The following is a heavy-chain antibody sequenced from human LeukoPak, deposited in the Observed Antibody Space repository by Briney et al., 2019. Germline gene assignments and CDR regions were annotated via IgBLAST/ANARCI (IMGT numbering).Heavy chain of an antibody. J-gene: IGHJ4*02. CDR3: AKRGVVIRVILVGFHKEAYYFDS. CDR1: GITLSNYG. D-gene: IGHD3-22*01. V-gene: IGHV3-23*01. Sequence: GGSLRLSCAVSGITLSNYGMSWVRQAPGKGLEWVAGISDSGGRANYADSVKGRFTISRDNPKNTLYLQMNSLRAEDTAVYFCAKRGVVIRVILVGFHKEAYYFDSWGQGALVTVSP. CDR2: ISDSGGRA.